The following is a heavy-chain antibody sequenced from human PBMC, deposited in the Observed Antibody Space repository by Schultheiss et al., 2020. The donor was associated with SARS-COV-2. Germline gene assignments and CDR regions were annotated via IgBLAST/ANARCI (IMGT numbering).Heavy chain of an antibody. V-gene: IGHV3-23*01. Sequence: GGSLRLSCAPSGFTFSSYAMSWVRQAPGKGLEWVSAISGSGGSTYYADSVKGRFTISRDNSKNTLYLQMNSLRAEDTAVYYCAKDRPVGRGKSYYGMDVWGQGTTVTVSS. D-gene: IGHD2-2*01. CDR1: GFTFSSYA. J-gene: IGHJ6*02. CDR3: AKDRPVGRGKSYYGMDV. CDR2: ISGSGGST.